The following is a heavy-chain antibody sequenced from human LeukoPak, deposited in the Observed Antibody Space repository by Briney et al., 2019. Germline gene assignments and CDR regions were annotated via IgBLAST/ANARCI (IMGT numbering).Heavy chain of an antibody. CDR1: GGSISRGGYY. V-gene: IGHV4-31*03. D-gene: IGHD3-10*01. CDR2: IYYSGST. Sequence: SETLSLTCTVSGGSISRGGYYWSWIRQHPGKGLEWIGYIYYSGSTYYNPSLKSRVTISVDTSKNQFSLKLSSVTAADTAVYYCARELGFRSGYRANWGQGTLVTVSS. CDR3: ARELGFRSGYRAN. J-gene: IGHJ4*02.